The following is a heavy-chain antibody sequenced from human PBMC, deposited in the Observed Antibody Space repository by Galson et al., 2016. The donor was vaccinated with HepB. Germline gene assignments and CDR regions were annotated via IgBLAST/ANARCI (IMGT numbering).Heavy chain of an antibody. D-gene: IGHD2-2*01. CDR1: GYNFNTYY. V-gene: IGHV5-51*01. J-gene: IGHJ1*01. CDR3: ARHMGPSATTDRELQC. CDR2: IYPGDSET. Sequence: QSGAEVKKPGESLKISCAASGYNFNTYYIAWVRQLSGKGLEWMGIIYPGDSETKYSPSFQGQVTFSVDKSKRIAYLQWSSLKASDTARYFCARHMGPSATTDRELQCWGQGTPVTVSS.